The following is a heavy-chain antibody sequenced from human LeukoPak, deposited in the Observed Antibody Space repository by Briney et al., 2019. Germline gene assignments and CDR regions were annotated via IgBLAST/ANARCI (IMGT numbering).Heavy chain of an antibody. D-gene: IGHD5/OR15-5a*01. V-gene: IGHV3-7*01. CDR1: GFTFSSYA. Sequence: PGRSLRLSCAASGFTFSSYAMHWVRQAPGKGLEWVANIKQDGSEKYYVDSVKGRFTISRDNAKNSLYLQMNSLRAEDTAVYYCARVGSTVWYYFDYWGQGTLVTVSS. J-gene: IGHJ4*02. CDR2: IKQDGSEK. CDR3: ARVGSTVWYYFDY.